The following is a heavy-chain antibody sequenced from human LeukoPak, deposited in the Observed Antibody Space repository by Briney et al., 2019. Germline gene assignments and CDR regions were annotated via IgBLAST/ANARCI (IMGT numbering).Heavy chain of an antibody. J-gene: IGHJ4*02. CDR2: IRYDGSNK. D-gene: IGHD7-27*01. V-gene: IGHV3-30*02. Sequence: GGSLRLSCAASGFTFSSYGMHWVRQAPGKGLEWVAFIRYDGSNKYYADSVKGRFTISRDNSKNTLYLQMNSLRAEDTAVYYCANAGQPERRVQTGDPDSIDYWGQGTLVTVSS. CDR1: GFTFSSYG. CDR3: ANAGQPERRVQTGDPDSIDY.